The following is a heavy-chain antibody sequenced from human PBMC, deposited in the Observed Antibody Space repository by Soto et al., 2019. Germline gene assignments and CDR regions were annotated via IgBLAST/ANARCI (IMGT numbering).Heavy chain of an antibody. D-gene: IGHD6-19*01. Sequence: EVQLVESGGGLMRPGGSLRLSCTASGFTFDNYDMHWVRQRVGKGLEWVAAIGTTGHPYYPGSGKGRFTISRENVKNSLFLQVNGLKAGDTAVYYCARGSSGWYADLDYWGHGTLVTVSA. CDR2: IGTTGHP. CDR3: ARGSSGWYADLDY. V-gene: IGHV3-13*05. J-gene: IGHJ4*01. CDR1: GFTFDNYD.